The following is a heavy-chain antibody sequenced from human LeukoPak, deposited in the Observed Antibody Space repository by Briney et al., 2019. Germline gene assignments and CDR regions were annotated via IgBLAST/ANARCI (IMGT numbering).Heavy chain of an antibody. J-gene: IGHJ3*02. Sequence: GGSLRLSCAASGFIFSNYAFHWVRQAPGEGLEWVSAISYDGSDKFYTDSVKGRFTISRDNSKNTVYLQMNSLRAEDTAVYYCAKAGTTGTTWAFDIWGQGTMVTVSS. V-gene: IGHV3-30*04. D-gene: IGHD1-1*01. CDR3: AKAGTTGTTWAFDI. CDR2: ISYDGSDK. CDR1: GFIFSNYA.